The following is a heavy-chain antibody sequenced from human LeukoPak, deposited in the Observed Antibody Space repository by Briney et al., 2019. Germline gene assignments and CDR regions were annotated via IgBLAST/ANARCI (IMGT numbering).Heavy chain of an antibody. J-gene: IGHJ4*02. CDR1: RFTFSSYS. V-gene: IGHV3-21*01. CDR3: ARGEWSSSPFDY. CDR2: ISSSGSYI. Sequence: PGGSLRLSCAASRFTFSSYSMNWVRQAPGKGLEWVSSISSSGSYIYYADSVKGRFTISRDNAKNSLYLQMNSLRAEDTAVYYCARGEWSSSPFDYWGQGTLVTVSS. D-gene: IGHD6-6*01.